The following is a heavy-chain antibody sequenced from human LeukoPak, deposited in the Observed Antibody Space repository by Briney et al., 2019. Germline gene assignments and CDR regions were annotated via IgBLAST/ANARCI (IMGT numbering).Heavy chain of an antibody. CDR2: ISGSGGST. D-gene: IGHD4-17*01. CDR3: AKTSDDYGDHDAFDI. V-gene: IGHV3-23*01. CDR1: GFTFSSYA. J-gene: IGHJ3*02. Sequence: GGSLRLSCAASGFTFSSYAMSWVRQAPGKGLEWVSAISGSGGSTYYADSVKGRFTISRDNSKDTLYLQMNSLRAEDTAVYYCAKTSDDYGDHDAFDIWGQGTMVTVSS.